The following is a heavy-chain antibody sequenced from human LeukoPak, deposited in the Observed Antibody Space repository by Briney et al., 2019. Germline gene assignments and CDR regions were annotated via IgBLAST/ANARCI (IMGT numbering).Heavy chain of an antibody. D-gene: IGHD2-15*01. CDR3: ASPDCSGGSCQSGVFGY. CDR1: GGSFSGYY. Sequence: SETLSLTCAVYGGSFSGYYWSWIRQPPGKGLEWLGEINHSGSINYNPSLKSRVTISIDTSKNQFSLKLSSVTAADTAVYYCASPDCSGGSCQSGVFGYWGQGTLVTVSS. J-gene: IGHJ4*02. V-gene: IGHV4-34*01. CDR2: INHSGSI.